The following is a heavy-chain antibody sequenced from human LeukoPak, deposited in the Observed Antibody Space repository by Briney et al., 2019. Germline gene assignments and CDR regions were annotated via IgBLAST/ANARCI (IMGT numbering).Heavy chain of an antibody. Sequence: EASVKVSCKASGYTFTSYDINWVRQATGQGLEWMGWMNPNSGNTGYAQKFQGRVAITADESTSTAYMELSSLRSEDTAVYYCASASTGYYFDYWGQGTLVTVSS. CDR1: GYTFTSYD. D-gene: IGHD3-9*01. V-gene: IGHV1-8*03. CDR2: MNPNSGNT. J-gene: IGHJ4*02. CDR3: ASASTGYYFDY.